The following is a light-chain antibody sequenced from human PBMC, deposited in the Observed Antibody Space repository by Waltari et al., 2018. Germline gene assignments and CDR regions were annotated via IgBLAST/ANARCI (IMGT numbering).Light chain of an antibody. Sequence: EIVMTQSPATLSLSPGESATLSCRASQSIRSTFAWFQQQPGQPPRLLIYATSTRATGIPARFSGSGSGTEFSLTISSLQPEDFATYYCQQYDNWPWTFGQGTRVE. CDR3: QQYDNWPWT. CDR1: QSIRST. J-gene: IGKJ1*01. V-gene: IGKV3D-15*01. CDR2: ATS.